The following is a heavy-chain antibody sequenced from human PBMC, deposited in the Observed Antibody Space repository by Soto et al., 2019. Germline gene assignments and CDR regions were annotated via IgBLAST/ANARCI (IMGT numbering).Heavy chain of an antibody. Sequence: GGSLRLSCAASGFTFDDYAMHWVRQAPGKGLEWVSGISWNSGSIGYADSVKGRFTISRDNAKNSLYLQMNSLRAEDTALYYCAKDRGLVGDFLDYWGQGTLVTVSS. D-gene: IGHD2-21*02. CDR2: ISWNSGSI. CDR1: GFTFDDYA. J-gene: IGHJ4*02. V-gene: IGHV3-9*01. CDR3: AKDRGLVGDFLDY.